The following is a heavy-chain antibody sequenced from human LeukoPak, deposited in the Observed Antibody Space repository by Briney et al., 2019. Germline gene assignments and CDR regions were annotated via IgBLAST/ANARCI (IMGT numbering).Heavy chain of an antibody. V-gene: IGHV3-23*01. CDR3: ANQGRYCSGGSCYSWFDP. D-gene: IGHD2-15*01. Sequence: PGGSLRLSCAASGFTFSSYAMSWVRQAPGKGLEWVSAISGSGGSTYYADSVKGRFTISGDNSKNTLYLQMNSLRAEDTAVHYCANQGRYCSGGSCYSWFDPWGQGTLVTVSS. CDR1: GFTFSSYA. CDR2: ISGSGGST. J-gene: IGHJ5*02.